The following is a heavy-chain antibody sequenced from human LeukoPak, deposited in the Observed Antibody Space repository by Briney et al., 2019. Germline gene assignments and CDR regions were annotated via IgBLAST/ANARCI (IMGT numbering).Heavy chain of an antibody. J-gene: IGHJ4*02. D-gene: IGHD3-10*01. Sequence: GGSLRLSCAASGFIVSSNYMSWVRQAPGKGLEWVSVIYSGGSTYYADSVKGRFTISRDNSKNTLYLQMNSLRAEDTAVYYCARGPQLLWFGGFDYWGQGTLVTVSS. CDR1: GFIVSSNY. CDR2: IYSGGST. CDR3: ARGPQLLWFGGFDY. V-gene: IGHV3-53*01.